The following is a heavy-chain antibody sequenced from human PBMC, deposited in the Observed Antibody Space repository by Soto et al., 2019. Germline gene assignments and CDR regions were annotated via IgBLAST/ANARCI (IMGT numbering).Heavy chain of an antibody. V-gene: IGHV1-3*01. Sequence: QVQLVQSGAEVKKPGASVKVSCKASGYTFTSYAMHWVRQAPGQRLERMGWNNAGNGNTKYSQKFQGRVTITRDTSASTAYMELSSLRSEDTAVYYCARQVIAAAVGWFDPWGQGTLVTVSS. CDR1: GYTFTSYA. D-gene: IGHD6-13*01. CDR2: NNAGNGNT. J-gene: IGHJ5*02. CDR3: ARQVIAAAVGWFDP.